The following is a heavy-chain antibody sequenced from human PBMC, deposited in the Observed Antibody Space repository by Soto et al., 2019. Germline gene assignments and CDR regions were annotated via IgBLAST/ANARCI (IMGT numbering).Heavy chain of an antibody. V-gene: IGHV1-69*01. CDR1: GGTFSSYA. CDR2: IIPIFGTA. Sequence: QVQLVQSGAEVKKPGSSVKVSCKASGGTFSSYAISWVRQAPGQGLEWMGGIIPIFGTANYAQQFKGRVTITAEEATSTAYMELSSLRSEDTAVYYCSREVPYGGNFPYWGQGTLVTVSS. CDR3: SREVPYGGNFPY. D-gene: IGHD4-17*01. J-gene: IGHJ4*02.